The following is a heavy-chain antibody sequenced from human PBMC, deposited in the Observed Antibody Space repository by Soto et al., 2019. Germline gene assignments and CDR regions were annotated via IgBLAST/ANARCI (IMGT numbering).Heavy chain of an antibody. J-gene: IGHJ4*02. CDR2: IKEAGSEI. CDR3: VRSSGWTGDY. D-gene: IGHD3-10*01. Sequence: EVQLVESGGGLVQPGGSLRLSCVASGFTFSSYWMCWVRQVPGKGLEWVANIKEAGSEIHYVDSVKGRFTISRDNAKNSLYLQMSSLRVEDTAVYHCVRSSGWTGDYWGQGILVTVSS. V-gene: IGHV3-7*04. CDR1: GFTFSSYW.